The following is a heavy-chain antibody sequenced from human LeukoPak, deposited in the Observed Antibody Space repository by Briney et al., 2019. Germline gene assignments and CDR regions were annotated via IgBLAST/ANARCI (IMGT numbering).Heavy chain of an antibody. CDR3: AKTRPLDSSSWSHGDY. D-gene: IGHD6-13*01. CDR2: ISGSGDST. J-gene: IGHJ4*02. Sequence: GGSLRLSCAASGFTFSSYAMSWVRQAPGKGLEWVSAISGSGDSTYYGDSVKGWFTISRDNSKNTLYLQMNSLRAEDTAVYYCAKTRPLDSSSWSHGDYWGQGTLVTVSS. CDR1: GFTFSSYA. V-gene: IGHV3-23*01.